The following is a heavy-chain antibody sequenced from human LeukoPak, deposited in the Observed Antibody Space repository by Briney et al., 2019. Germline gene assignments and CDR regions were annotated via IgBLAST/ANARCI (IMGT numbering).Heavy chain of an antibody. CDR2: ISTSRSTM. V-gene: IGHV3-48*01. Sequence: GRSLRLSCAASGFTFSSYSMNWVRQAPGKGLEWVSYISTSRSTMYHADFVKGRFTISRDNSKNTLYLHMNSLRAEDTAVYYCAKDQFDPWGQGTLVTVSS. CDR3: AKDQFDP. J-gene: IGHJ5*02. CDR1: GFTFSSYS.